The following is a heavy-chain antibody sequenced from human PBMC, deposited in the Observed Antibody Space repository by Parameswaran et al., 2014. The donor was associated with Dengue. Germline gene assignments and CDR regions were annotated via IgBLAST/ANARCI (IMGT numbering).Heavy chain of an antibody. Sequence: RWIRQPPGKALEWLALIDWDDDKYYSTSLKTRLTISKDTSKNQVVLTMTNMDPVDTATYYCARIIAVAGITYYYYYGMDVWGQGTTVTVSS. CDR3: ARIIAVAGITYYYYYGMDV. D-gene: IGHD6-19*01. V-gene: IGHV2-70*01. J-gene: IGHJ6*02. CDR2: IDWDDDK.